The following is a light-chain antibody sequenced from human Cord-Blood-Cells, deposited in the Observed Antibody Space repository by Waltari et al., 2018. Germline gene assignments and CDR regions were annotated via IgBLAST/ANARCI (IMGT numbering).Light chain of an antibody. Sequence: DIVMTQTPLSLSVTPGQPASISCKSSQSLLHSDGKTYLYWYLQKPGQSPQLLIYEVSSLFSGVPDRFSGSGSGTYFTLKISRVEAEDVGVYYCMQGIHLPFTFGPGTKVDIK. CDR3: MQGIHLPFT. J-gene: IGKJ3*01. CDR1: QSLLHSDGKTY. V-gene: IGKV2-29*02. CDR2: EVS.